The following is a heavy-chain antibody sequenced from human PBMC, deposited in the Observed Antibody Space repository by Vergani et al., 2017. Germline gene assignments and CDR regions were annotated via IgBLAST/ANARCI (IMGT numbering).Heavy chain of an antibody. CDR2: ISWDGGST. CDR1: GFTFDDYA. V-gene: IGHV3-43D*03. D-gene: IGHD6-19*01. J-gene: IGHJ6*02. Sequence: EVQLVESGGVVVQPGGSLRLSCAASGFTFDDYAMHWVRQAPGKGLEWVSLISWDGGSTYYADSVKGRFTISRDNSKNSLYLQMNSLRAEDTALYYCARPPVAGTTGNYYYYGMDVWGQGTTVTVSS. CDR3: ARPPVAGTTGNYYYYGMDV.